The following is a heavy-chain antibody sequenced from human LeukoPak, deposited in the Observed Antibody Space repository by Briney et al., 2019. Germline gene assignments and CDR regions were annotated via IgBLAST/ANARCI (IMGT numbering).Heavy chain of an antibody. CDR1: GGSFRGYY. J-gene: IGHJ5*02. V-gene: IGHV4-34*01. Sequence: SETLSLTCAVYGGSFRGYYWSWIRQPPGKGLEWIGEINHSGSTNYNPSLKSRVTISVDTSKNQFSLKLSSVTAADTAVYYCARGVGAATLPGYNWFDPWGQGTLVTVSS. D-gene: IGHD1-26*01. CDR3: ARGVGAATLPGYNWFDP. CDR2: INHSGST.